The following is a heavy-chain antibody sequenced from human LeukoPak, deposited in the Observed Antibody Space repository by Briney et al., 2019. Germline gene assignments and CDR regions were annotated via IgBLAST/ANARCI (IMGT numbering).Heavy chain of an antibody. J-gene: IGHJ5*02. V-gene: IGHV3-21*01. Sequence: GGSLGLSCAASGFTFSSYSMTWVRQAPGQGLEWISIISRTSEAIFYADSLKGRFTISRDNAKNSLYLQMNGLRDEDTAVYYCARGATDTTRWFDPWGQGTLVTVSS. CDR1: GFTFSSYS. D-gene: IGHD1-7*01. CDR3: ARGATDTTRWFDP. CDR2: ISRTSEAI.